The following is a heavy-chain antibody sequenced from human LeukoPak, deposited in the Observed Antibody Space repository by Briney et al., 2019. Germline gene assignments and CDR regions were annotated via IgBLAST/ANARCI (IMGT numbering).Heavy chain of an antibody. V-gene: IGHV3-21*01. D-gene: IGHD1-26*01. J-gene: IGHJ4*02. CDR3: ARDSDSGSDFDY. Sequence: GGSLRLSCAASGFTFSSYAMSWVRQAPGKGLEWVSSISSSSSYIYYADSVKGRFTISRDNAKNSLYLQMNSLRAEDTAVYYCARDSDSGSDFDYWGQGTLVTVSS. CDR1: GFTFSSYA. CDR2: ISSSSSYI.